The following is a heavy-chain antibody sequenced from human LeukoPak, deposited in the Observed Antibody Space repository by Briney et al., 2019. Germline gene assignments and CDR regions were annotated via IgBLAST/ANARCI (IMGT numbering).Heavy chain of an antibody. CDR3: ARAPHYDSSGYYSR. J-gene: IGHJ4*02. V-gene: IGHV4-34*01. CDR1: GGSFSGYY. D-gene: IGHD3-22*01. Sequence: PSETLSLTCAVYGGSFSGYYWSWIRQPPGKGLEWIGEINHSGSTNYNPSLKSRVTISVDTSKNQFSLKLSSVTAADTAVYYCARAPHYDSSGYYSRWGQGTLVTVSS. CDR2: INHSGST.